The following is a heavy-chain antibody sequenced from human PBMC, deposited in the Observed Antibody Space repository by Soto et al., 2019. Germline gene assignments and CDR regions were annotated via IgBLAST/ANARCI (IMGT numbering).Heavy chain of an antibody. V-gene: IGHV3-13*04. Sequence: GGSLRLSCSASGFTFSGYDMHWVRQCTGKGLEWVSAIGTTGDTYYAGSVKGRFTISRENAKNSLYLQMNSLRAGDTAIYFCARAIGPTLFDYWGQGTLVTVSS. CDR1: GFTFSGYD. CDR3: ARAIGPTLFDY. D-gene: IGHD3-22*01. J-gene: IGHJ4*02. CDR2: IGTTGDT.